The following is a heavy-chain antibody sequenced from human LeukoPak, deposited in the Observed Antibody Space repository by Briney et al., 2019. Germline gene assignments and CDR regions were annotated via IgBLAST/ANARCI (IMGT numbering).Heavy chain of an antibody. D-gene: IGHD5-18*01. CDR1: GASIGNGSYY. Sequence: SETLSLTCAVSGASIGNGSYYWDWIRQPPGKGLEWIGSISYDGSTYYKSSLKSRVIISVDTSKNQFSLIVTSVTAADTAVYFCARDRSKGNSFFDSWGQGILVTVSA. CDR3: ARDRSKGNSFFDS. V-gene: IGHV4-39*07. J-gene: IGHJ4*02. CDR2: ISYDGST.